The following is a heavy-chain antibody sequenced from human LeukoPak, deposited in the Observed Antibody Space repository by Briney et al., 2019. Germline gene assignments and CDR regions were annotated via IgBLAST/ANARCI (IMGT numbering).Heavy chain of an antibody. D-gene: IGHD3-10*01. Sequence: PGRSLRLSCAASGFNFNDSGMHWVRKAQAKGQELVAVIWYDGSEKYYAHSVKGRLTISRDNSKNTLYLQMNSLRADDTAVYYSARDGYYGSGRPFDYWGQGALVSVSS. J-gene: IGHJ4*02. CDR3: ARDGYYGSGRPFDY. CDR1: GFNFNDSG. V-gene: IGHV3-33*01. CDR2: IWYDGSEK.